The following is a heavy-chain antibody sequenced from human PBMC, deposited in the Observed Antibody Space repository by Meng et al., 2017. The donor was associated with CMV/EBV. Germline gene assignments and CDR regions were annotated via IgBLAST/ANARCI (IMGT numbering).Heavy chain of an antibody. J-gene: IGHJ3*02. CDR2: ISYDGSNK. Sequence: LSLTCVASGFTFSSYAMHWVRQAPGKGLEWVAVISYDGSNKYYADSVKGRFTISRDKSKNTLYLQMNSLRAEDTAVYYCARDRGEADAFDIWGQGTMVTVSS. CDR3: ARDRGEADAFDI. D-gene: IGHD3-10*01. V-gene: IGHV3-30*04. CDR1: GFTFSSYA.